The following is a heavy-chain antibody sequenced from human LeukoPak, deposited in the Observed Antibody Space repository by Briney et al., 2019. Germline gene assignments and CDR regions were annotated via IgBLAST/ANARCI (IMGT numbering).Heavy chain of an antibody. CDR1: GFTFSSYS. V-gene: IGHV3-48*01. CDR2: ISSSSSTI. Sequence: GGALRLSCAASGFTFSSYSMNWVRQAPGKGLEWVSYISSSSSTIYYADSVKGRFTISRDNANNSLYMQMNSLSAEDTAVYYCARDRGDCSGGSCYSNAFDIWGQGTMVTVSS. D-gene: IGHD2-15*01. CDR3: ARDRGDCSGGSCYSNAFDI. J-gene: IGHJ3*02.